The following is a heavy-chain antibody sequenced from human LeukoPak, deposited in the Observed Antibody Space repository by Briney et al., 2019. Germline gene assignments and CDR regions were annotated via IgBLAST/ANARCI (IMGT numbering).Heavy chain of an antibody. CDR3: ARTSSYGYVEQYYFDY. CDR1: GGSISSYC. D-gene: IGHD5-18*01. CDR2: IYYSGST. Sequence: PSETLSLTCTVSGGSISSYCWSWIRQPPGKGLEWIGYIYYSGSTNYNPSLKSRVTISVDTSKNQFSLKLSSVTAADTAVYYCARTSSYGYVEQYYFDYWGQGTLVTVSS. J-gene: IGHJ4*02. V-gene: IGHV4-59*01.